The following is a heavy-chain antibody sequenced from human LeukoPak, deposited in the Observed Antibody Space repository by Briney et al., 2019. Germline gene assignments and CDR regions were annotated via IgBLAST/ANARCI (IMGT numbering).Heavy chain of an antibody. Sequence: SETLSLTCTVSGGSISSYYWSWIRQPPGKGLEWIGYIYYSGSTNYNPSLKSRVTISVDTSKNQFSLKLSSVTAADTAVYYCARAVYYGSTLDYWGQGTLVAVSS. CDR3: ARAVYYGSTLDY. J-gene: IGHJ4*02. CDR2: IYYSGST. V-gene: IGHV4-59*01. CDR1: GGSISSYY. D-gene: IGHD3-10*01.